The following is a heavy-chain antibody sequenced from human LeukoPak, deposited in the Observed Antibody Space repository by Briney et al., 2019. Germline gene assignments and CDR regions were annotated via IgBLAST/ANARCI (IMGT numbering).Heavy chain of an antibody. Sequence: GGSLRLSCAASGFTFSNSAMSWVRQAPGKGLEWVSTIGVGGSSTYYVDSVKGRFTISRDNSKNTLYLQMNSLRAEDTAVYYCAKDGGGYYDSRGYPLWGQGTLVTISS. D-gene: IGHD3-22*01. V-gene: IGHV3-23*01. CDR2: IGVGGSST. CDR1: GFTFSNSA. CDR3: AKDGGGYYDSRGYPL. J-gene: IGHJ1*01.